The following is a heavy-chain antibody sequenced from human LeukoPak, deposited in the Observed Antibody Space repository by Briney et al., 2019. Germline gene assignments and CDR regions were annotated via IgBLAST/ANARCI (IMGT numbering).Heavy chain of an antibody. Sequence: GGSLRLSCAASGFTFSSYAMHWVRQAPGKGLEWVAVISYDGSNKYYADSVKGRFTISRDNSKNTLCLQMNSLRAEDTAVYYCASLQRSMIVGWGQGTLVTVSS. CDR1: GFTFSSYA. D-gene: IGHD3-22*01. CDR2: ISYDGSNK. V-gene: IGHV3-30-3*01. J-gene: IGHJ4*02. CDR3: ASLQRSMIVG.